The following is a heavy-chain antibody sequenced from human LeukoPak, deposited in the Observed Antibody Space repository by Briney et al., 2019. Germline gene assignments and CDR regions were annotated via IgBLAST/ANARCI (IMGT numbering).Heavy chain of an antibody. CDR2: ICGSASST. V-gene: IGHV3-23*01. D-gene: IGHD2-2*01. CDR3: AKGRWSTTGCSLGYFYC. Sequence: GGHLRHSREASGFTLRSYVMRRVRQALGKGLEWVSGICGSASSTYYADAVKGGITITRENSKTTLYQQMNSLRADDTSLYYCAKGRWSTTGCSLGYFYCWGQGNLVTVSS. CDR1: GFTLRSYV. J-gene: IGHJ4*02.